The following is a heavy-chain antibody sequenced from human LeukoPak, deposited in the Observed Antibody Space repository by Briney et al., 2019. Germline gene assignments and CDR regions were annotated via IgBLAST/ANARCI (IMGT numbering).Heavy chain of an antibody. Sequence: PGGSLRLSCAASGFTFSSYAMSWVRQAPGKGLEWVSVISGSGGSTYSAASVKGRFTISRDNSRNTLYLQMNSLSAEDTAVYYCAKKRWPNQVYGDYGDWGQGTLVTVSS. D-gene: IGHD4-17*01. V-gene: IGHV3-23*01. CDR1: GFTFSSYA. CDR2: ISGSGGST. CDR3: AKKRWPNQVYGDYGD. J-gene: IGHJ4*02.